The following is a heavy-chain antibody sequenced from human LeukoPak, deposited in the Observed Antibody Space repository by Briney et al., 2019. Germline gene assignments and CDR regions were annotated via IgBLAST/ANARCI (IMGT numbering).Heavy chain of an antibody. J-gene: IGHJ4*02. V-gene: IGHV3-21*01. CDR2: ISSSSSYI. CDR1: GFTFSSYS. CDR3: ARDHSGYESGY. Sequence: GGSLRLSCAASGFTFSSYSMNWVRQAPGKGLEWVSSISSSSSYIYYADSVKGRFTISRDSAENSLYLQMNSLRAEDTAVYYCARDHSGYESGYWGQGTLVTVSS. D-gene: IGHD5-12*01.